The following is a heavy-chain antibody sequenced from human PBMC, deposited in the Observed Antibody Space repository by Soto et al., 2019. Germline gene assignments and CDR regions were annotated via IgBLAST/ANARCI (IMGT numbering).Heavy chain of an antibody. CDR3: ARDWDTMNRGVFYGMDV. CDR2: ISYDGSIQ. CDR1: GFTFSSYA. D-gene: IGHD3-10*01. J-gene: IGHJ6*02. V-gene: IGHV3-30-3*01. Sequence: QVQMLESGGGVVQPGRSLRLSCAASGFTFSSYAMHWVRQAPGKGLEWVSVISYDGSIQYYADSVKGRFTISRDTSKNALYVQMNSLRAEDTAMYYCARDWDTMNRGVFYGMDVWGQGTTVTVSS.